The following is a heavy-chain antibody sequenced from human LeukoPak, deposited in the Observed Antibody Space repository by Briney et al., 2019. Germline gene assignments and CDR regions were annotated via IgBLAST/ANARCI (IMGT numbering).Heavy chain of an antibody. CDR2: ISGSGGDT. J-gene: IGHJ4*02. CDR1: GFTFNNYA. D-gene: IGHD2-8*01. CDR3: AKDRSCTNNICHGDFDY. V-gene: IGHV3-23*01. Sequence: GGSLRLSCAASGFTFNNYAMSWVRQAPGKGLEWVSGISGSGGDTYYADSVKGRFTISRDNSKNTLYLQMNGLRAEDTAVYYCAKDRSCTNNICHGDFDYWGQGTLVTVSS.